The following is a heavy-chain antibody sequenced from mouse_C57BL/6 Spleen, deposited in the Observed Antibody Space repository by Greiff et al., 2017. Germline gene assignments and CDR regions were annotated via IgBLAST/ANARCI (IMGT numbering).Heavy chain of an antibody. J-gene: IGHJ4*01. CDR3: ARRGEDYGWGYYAMDY. CDR1: GYTFTSYW. V-gene: IGHV1-69*01. CDR2: IDPSDSYT. Sequence: QVQLKQPGAELVMPGASVKLSCKASGYTFTSYWMHWVKQRPGQGLEWIGEIDPSDSYTNYNQKFKGKSTLTVDKSSSTAYMQLSSLTSEDSAVYYWARRGEDYGWGYYAMDYWGQGTAVTVSS. D-gene: IGHD1-2*01.